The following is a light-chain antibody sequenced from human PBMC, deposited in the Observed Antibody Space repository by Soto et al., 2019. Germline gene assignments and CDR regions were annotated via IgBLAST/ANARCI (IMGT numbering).Light chain of an antibody. J-gene: IGLJ1*01. Sequence: QSALTQPASLSGSPGQSITISCTGTSSDIAAYDYVSWFQQHPGKAPKLMISEVSNRPSGVSNRFSGSKSGNTASLTISGLQAEDEADYYCDSYTSSRAYVFGIGTKVTVL. CDR1: SSDIAAYDY. CDR2: EVS. V-gene: IGLV2-14*01. CDR3: DSYTSSRAYV.